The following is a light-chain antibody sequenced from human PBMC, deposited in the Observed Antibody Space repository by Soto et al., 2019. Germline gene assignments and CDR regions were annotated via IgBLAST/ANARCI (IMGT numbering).Light chain of an antibody. Sequence: EIVLTQSPATLSLSPGERATLSCRASQSVSSYLAWYQQKPGQAPRLLIYDASNRATGIPARFSGSGSGTDFTLTISRLEPEDFAVYYCQQYGDSQGYTFGQGTKLEIK. V-gene: IGKV3-11*01. CDR3: QQYGDSQGYT. J-gene: IGKJ2*01. CDR1: QSVSSY. CDR2: DAS.